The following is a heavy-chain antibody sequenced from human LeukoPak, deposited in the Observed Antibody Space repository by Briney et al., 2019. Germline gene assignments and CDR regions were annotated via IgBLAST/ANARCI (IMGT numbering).Heavy chain of an antibody. J-gene: IGHJ4*02. CDR1: GWTFSSYW. CDR3: ASSTRADDY. CDR2: IKQDGSEK. V-gene: IGHV3-7*01. Sequence: GGSLRLSCAASGWTFSSYWMSRVRQAPGKGLEWVANIKQDGSEKYYVDSVKGRFTISRDNAKNSLYLQMNSLRAEDTAVYYCASSTRADDYWGQGTLVTVSS.